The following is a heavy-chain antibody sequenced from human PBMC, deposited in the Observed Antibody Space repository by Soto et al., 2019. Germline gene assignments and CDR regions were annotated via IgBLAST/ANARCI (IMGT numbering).Heavy chain of an antibody. CDR2: IYYSGST. Sequence: PSETLSLTCTVSGGSISSGGYYWSWIRQHPGKGLEWIGYIYYSGSTYYNPSLKSRVTISVDTSKNQFSLKLSSVTAADTAVEDCARFIPRTGSDYWGQGTLVTVAS. J-gene: IGHJ4*02. V-gene: IGHV4-31*03. CDR3: ARFIPRTGSDY. D-gene: IGHD1-20*01. CDR1: GGSISSGGYY.